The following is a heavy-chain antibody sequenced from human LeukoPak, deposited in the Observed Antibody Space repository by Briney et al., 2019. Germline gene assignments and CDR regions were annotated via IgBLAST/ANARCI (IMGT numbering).Heavy chain of an antibody. J-gene: IGHJ6*03. CDR1: GYTFTGYY. D-gene: IGHD4-17*01. Sequence: ASVTVSCKASGYTFTGYYMHWVRQAPGQGLEWMGWINPNSGGTNYAQKFQGRVTMTRDTSISTAYMELSRLRSDDTAVYYCARDRTVTTVYYYYYYYMDVWGKGTTVTVSS. CDR3: ARDRTVTTVYYYYYYYMDV. CDR2: INPNSGGT. V-gene: IGHV1-2*02.